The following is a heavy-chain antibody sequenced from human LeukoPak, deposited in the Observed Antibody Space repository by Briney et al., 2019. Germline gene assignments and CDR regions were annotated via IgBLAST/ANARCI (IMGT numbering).Heavy chain of an antibody. CDR3: ARGLKAREAFDY. V-gene: IGHV1-2*07. J-gene: IGHJ4*02. CDR1: GYTFTGYY. D-gene: IGHD6-6*01. CDR2: INPNSGDT. Sequence: ASVTVSCKASGYTFTGYYMYWVRQAPGQGREWMGWINPNSGDTNYAHKFQGRVTMTRDTSMSTVYMELSRLKSDDTAVYYCARGLKAREAFDYWGQGTRVTVSS.